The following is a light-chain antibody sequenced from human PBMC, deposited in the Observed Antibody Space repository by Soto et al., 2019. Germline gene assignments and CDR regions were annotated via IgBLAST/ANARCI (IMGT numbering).Light chain of an antibody. Sequence: SQPPSTPSASLGDRATISCRASQSMSSCLAWYQQKPGKAPRLLIYDASSLETGVPSRFSGSGSGTEFTLTISSLQPDDFATYYCQQYNSYWTFGQGTKV. CDR1: QSMSSC. J-gene: IGKJ1*01. V-gene: IGKV1-5*01. CDR3: QQYNSYWT. CDR2: DAS.